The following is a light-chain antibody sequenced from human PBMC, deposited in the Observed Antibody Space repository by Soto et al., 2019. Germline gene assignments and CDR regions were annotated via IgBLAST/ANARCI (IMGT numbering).Light chain of an antibody. V-gene: IGKV1-39*01. Sequence: DIQMTQSPSSLSASVGDRVTITCRASQSISSYLNWYYQKPGKAPKLLIFAASNLQSGVPSRFSGSESGTDFTLTISSLQPEDSXTYYCQQSYSLPVTFGQGTRLEIK. J-gene: IGKJ5*01. CDR2: AAS. CDR1: QSISSY. CDR3: QQSYSLPVT.